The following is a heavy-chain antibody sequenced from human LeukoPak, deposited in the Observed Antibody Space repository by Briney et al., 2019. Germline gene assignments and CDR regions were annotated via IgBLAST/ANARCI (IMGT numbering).Heavy chain of an antibody. J-gene: IGHJ4*02. V-gene: IGHV3-13*01. D-gene: IGHD5-24*01. Sequence: PGGSLRLSCAASGLTFSSYDMHWVRQATGKGLEWVSAIGTAGDTYYPGSVKGRFTISRENAKNSLYLQMNSLRAGDTAVYYCARAGDGYNLDYWGQGTLVTVSS. CDR1: GLTFSSYD. CDR2: IGTAGDT. CDR3: ARAGDGYNLDY.